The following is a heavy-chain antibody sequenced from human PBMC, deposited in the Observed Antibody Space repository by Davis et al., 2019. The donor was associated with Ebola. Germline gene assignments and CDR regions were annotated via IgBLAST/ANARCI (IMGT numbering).Heavy chain of an antibody. CDR2: MNPNSGNT. D-gene: IGHD6-6*01. V-gene: IGHV1-8*01. Sequence: ASVKVSCKASGYTFTSYDINWVRQATGQGLEWMGWMNPNSGNTGYAQKFQGRVTMTRNTSIGTAYMELSSLRYEDTAVYYCARGPSYRSSKWDWFDPWGQGTLVTVSS. J-gene: IGHJ5*02. CDR1: GYTFTSYD. CDR3: ARGPSYRSSKWDWFDP.